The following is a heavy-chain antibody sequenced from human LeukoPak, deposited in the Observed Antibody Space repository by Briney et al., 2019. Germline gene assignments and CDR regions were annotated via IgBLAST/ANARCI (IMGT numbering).Heavy chain of an antibody. D-gene: IGHD4-11*01. CDR2: IWSDGTQK. CDR1: GFTYSLYG. J-gene: IGHJ5*01. V-gene: IGHV3-33*06. Sequence: GGSLRLSCAASGFTYSLYGMHWVRQAPGKGLEWVAVIWSDGTQKYYGDAVKGRFTISRDNSMKTLFLQMNSLRGDDTAVYYCAKDAQRGFDYSNSLESWGQGTLVTVSS. CDR3: AKDAQRGFDYSNSLES.